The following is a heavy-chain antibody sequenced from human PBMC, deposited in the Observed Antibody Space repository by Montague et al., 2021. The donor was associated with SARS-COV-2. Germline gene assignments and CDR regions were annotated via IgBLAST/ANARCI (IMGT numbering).Heavy chain of an antibody. D-gene: IGHD1-1*01. CDR1: GDRVSRNSAT. Sequence: CVISGDRVSRNSATWNWVRQSPSRGLEWLGRTYYRSKWYNDYAVSVRGRVTINPDTSKNQFSLQLNSVTPEDTAIYYCTSGREGNYNVIDVWGQGTTVTVSS. CDR2: TYYRSKWYN. CDR3: TSGREGNYNVIDV. V-gene: IGHV6-1*01. J-gene: IGHJ6*02.